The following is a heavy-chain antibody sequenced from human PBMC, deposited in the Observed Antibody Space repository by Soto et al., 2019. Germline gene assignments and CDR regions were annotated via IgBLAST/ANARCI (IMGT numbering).Heavy chain of an antibody. Sequence: GGSLRLSCAASGFTFSDHYMDWVRQAPGKGLEWVGRTRNKANSYTTEYAASVKGRFTISRDDSKNSLYLQMNSLKTEDTAVYYCARAERGYSYGQPTDYWGQGTLVTVSS. CDR3: ARAERGYSYGQPTDY. V-gene: IGHV3-72*01. CDR2: TRNKANSYTT. CDR1: GFTFSDHY. D-gene: IGHD5-18*01. J-gene: IGHJ4*02.